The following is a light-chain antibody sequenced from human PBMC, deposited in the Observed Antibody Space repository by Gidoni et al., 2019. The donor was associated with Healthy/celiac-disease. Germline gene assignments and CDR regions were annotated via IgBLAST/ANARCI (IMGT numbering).Light chain of an antibody. V-gene: IGLV2-14*01. Sequence: QSALTQPASVSGSPGQSITIPCTGTSSDVGGYNYVSWYQQHPCKAPKLMIYEVSNRPSGVSNRFSGSKSGNTASLTISGLQAEDEADYYCSSYTSSSTPYVFGTGTKVTVL. CDR1: SSDVGGYNY. J-gene: IGLJ1*01. CDR3: SSYTSSSTPYV. CDR2: EVS.